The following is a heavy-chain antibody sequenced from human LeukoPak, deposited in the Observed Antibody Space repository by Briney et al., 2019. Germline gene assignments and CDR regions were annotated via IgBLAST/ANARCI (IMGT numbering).Heavy chain of an antibody. Sequence: GGSLRLSCAASGFTFSSYWMSWVRQAPGKGLEWVSNIKQDGSEKYYVDSVKGRFTISRDNAKNSLYLQMNSLSAEDTAVYYCARDLQGIAAAGTGGSDYWGQGTLVTVSS. CDR2: IKQDGSEK. D-gene: IGHD6-13*01. CDR3: ARDLQGIAAAGTGGSDY. J-gene: IGHJ4*02. V-gene: IGHV3-7*01. CDR1: GFTFSSYW.